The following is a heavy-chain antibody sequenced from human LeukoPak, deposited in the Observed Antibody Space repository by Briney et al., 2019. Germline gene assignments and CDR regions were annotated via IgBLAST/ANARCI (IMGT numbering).Heavy chain of an antibody. CDR3: ARERPGEDTFDI. V-gene: IGHV3-48*03. D-gene: IGHD7-27*01. J-gene: IGHJ3*02. CDR2: ISSSGNTI. CDR1: GFTFSSYE. Sequence: GGSLRLSCAASGFTFSSYEMNWVRQAPGKGLGWVSFISSSGNTIYYADSVKGRFIISRDNAKNSLYLQMNSLRTEDTAIYYCARERPGEDTFDIWGQGTMVTISS.